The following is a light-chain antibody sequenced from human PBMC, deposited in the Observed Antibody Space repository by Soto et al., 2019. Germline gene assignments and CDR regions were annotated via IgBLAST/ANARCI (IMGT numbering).Light chain of an antibody. V-gene: IGKV3-15*01. J-gene: IGKJ1*01. CDR2: GAS. Sequence: EIVMTQSPATLSVSPGERATLSCRASQSVSSNLAWYQQKPGQAPRLLIYGASTRATGIPARFSGSGSGTEFTLTISSLQPDDFATYYCQHYNSLWTFGQGTKV. CDR1: QSVSSN. CDR3: QHYNSLWT.